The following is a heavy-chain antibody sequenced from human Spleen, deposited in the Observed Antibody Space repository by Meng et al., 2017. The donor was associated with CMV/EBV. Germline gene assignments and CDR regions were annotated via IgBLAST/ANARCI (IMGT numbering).Heavy chain of an antibody. CDR3: ARVLRFLEVPYGMDV. V-gene: IGHV4-30-4*01. J-gene: IGHJ6*02. CDR2: IYYYSGVG. CDR1: DVSITSVDYY. Sequence: LRLSCSVSDVSITSVDYYWSWIRQPPGKGLEWIGYIYYYSGVGDYNPSLRSRATISLHTSKNQFSLKLSSVTTADTAVYYCARVLRFLEVPYGMDVWGQGTTVTVSS. D-gene: IGHD3-3*01.